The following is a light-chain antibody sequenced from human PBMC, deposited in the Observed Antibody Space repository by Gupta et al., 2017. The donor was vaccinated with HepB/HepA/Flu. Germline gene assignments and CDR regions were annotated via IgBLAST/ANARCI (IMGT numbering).Light chain of an antibody. CDR2: TAS. V-gene: IGKV1-27*01. J-gene: IGKJ4*01. CDR3: QKDYSAPLP. Sequence: DSDLTQSPSSLSASVGDRVTISCRASQGIGNHVAWYQQRPGEVPRLLIYTASTLQSGVPSRFSGSGSGTDFTLTISSLQPEDVATYYCQKDYSAPLPFGRGTKVEI. CDR1: QGIGNH.